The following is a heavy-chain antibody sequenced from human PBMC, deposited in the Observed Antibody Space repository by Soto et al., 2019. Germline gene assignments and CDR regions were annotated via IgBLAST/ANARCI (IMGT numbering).Heavy chain of an antibody. Sequence: EVQLLESGGGLVQPGGSLRLSCAASGFTFSTYAMSWVRQAPGKGLEWVSAISGSGGSTYYADSVKGRFTISRDNSKNTLFLQVNSLRAEDTAVYYCARDYDFWSGYPYNWFDPWGQGTLVTVSS. D-gene: IGHD3-3*01. CDR2: ISGSGGST. CDR1: GFTFSTYA. CDR3: ARDYDFWSGYPYNWFDP. J-gene: IGHJ5*02. V-gene: IGHV3-23*01.